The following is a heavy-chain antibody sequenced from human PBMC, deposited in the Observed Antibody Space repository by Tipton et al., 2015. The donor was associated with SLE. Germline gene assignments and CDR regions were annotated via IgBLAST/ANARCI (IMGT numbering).Heavy chain of an antibody. V-gene: IGHV3-23*04. Sequence: VQLVQSGGGLVKPGGSLRLSCAASGFTFSWDFMTWVRQAPGKGLEWVSSISTSGGTTYYTDSVKGRFTISRDNSKNTVYLQMNSLRAEDTAVYYCAKGLWAEYWGQGTLVTVSS. J-gene: IGHJ4*02. D-gene: IGHD5-18*01. CDR3: AKGLWAEY. CDR2: ISTSGGTT. CDR1: GFTFSWDF.